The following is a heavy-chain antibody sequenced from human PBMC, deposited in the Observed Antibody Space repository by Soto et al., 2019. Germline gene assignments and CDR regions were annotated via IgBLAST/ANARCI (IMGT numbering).Heavy chain of an antibody. CDR1: GGSFSGYY. CDR2: INHSGST. CDR3: ARGRRRRQQLVLSHYYYGMDV. Sequence: SETLSLTCAVYGGSFSGYYWSWIRQPPGKGLEWIGEINHSGSTNYNPSPKSRVTISVDTSKNQFSLKLSSVTAADTAVYCCARGRRRRQQLVLSHYYYGMDVWGQGTTVTVSS. D-gene: IGHD6-13*01. J-gene: IGHJ6*02. V-gene: IGHV4-34*01.